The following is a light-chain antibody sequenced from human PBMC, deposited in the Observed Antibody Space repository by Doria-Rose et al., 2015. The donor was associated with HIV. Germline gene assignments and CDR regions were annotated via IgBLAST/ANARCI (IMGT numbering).Light chain of an antibody. CDR2: EVT. Sequence: QAVVRQPPSASGSPGQSVTLSCTGTSSDVGGYNYVSWYQQHPGEAPKLMIYEVTKRPSGVPHRFSGSKSGNTASLTVSGLQAEDEADYYCSSYAGSDWVFGGGTKLTV. J-gene: IGLJ3*02. CDR1: SSDVGGYNY. V-gene: IGLV2-8*01. CDR3: SSYAGSDWV.